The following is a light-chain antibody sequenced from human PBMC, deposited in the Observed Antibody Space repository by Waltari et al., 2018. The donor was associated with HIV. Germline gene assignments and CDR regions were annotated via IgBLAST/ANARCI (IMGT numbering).Light chain of an antibody. Sequence: SYELTQPPSVSVSPGQPASITCSGDKLGDKYACWYQQKPGQSPVLVIYQDSKRPSGIPERFSGSNSGNTATLTISGTQAMDEADYYCQAWDSSTVVVFGGGTKLTVL. CDR3: QAWDSSTVVV. CDR2: QDS. J-gene: IGLJ2*01. V-gene: IGLV3-1*01. CDR1: KLGDKY.